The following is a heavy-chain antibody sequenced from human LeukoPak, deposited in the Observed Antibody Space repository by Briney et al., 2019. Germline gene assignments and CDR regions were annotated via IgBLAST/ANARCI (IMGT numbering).Heavy chain of an antibody. D-gene: IGHD1-26*01. CDR3: ATPYSGGYHGLDI. Sequence: SETLSLTXTVSGGSISSNKNYWSWVRRPPGKGMEWIWSIYYSGSTYYNPSLKSRVTISVDTSKNQFSLKLSSVTAADTAVYYCATPYSGGYHGLDIWGQGTMVTVSS. J-gene: IGHJ3*02. CDR2: IYYSGST. CDR1: GGSISSNKNY. V-gene: IGHV4-39*01.